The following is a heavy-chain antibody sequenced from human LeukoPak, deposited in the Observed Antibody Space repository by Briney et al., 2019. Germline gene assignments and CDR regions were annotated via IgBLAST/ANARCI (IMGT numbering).Heavy chain of an antibody. CDR1: GYTFTSYG. CDR3: ARVSYYGSGSLNWFDP. D-gene: IGHD3-10*01. CDR2: ISAYNGNT. Sequence: ASVKVSCKASGYTFTSYGISWVRQAPGQGLEWRGWISAYNGNTNYAQKLQGRVTMTTDTSTSTAYMELRSLRSDDTAVYYCARVSYYGSGSLNWFDPWGQGTLVTVSS. V-gene: IGHV1-18*01. J-gene: IGHJ5*02.